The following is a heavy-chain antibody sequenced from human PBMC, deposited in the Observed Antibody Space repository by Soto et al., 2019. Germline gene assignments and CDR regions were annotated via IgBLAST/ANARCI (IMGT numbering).Heavy chain of an antibody. CDR3: RVGVAD. CDR1: GFNFSAYG. D-gene: IGHD1-26*01. J-gene: IGHJ4*02. CDR2: LSFDASKK. V-gene: IGHV3-30*03. Sequence: QVQLVESGGGVVQPGRSLRLSCAASGFNFSAYGMHWVRQAPGTGLELVALLSFDASKKYYADSVKGRFTISRDTSRNTLYLQMNSLSVEDTAVYYCRVGVADWGQGTLVTVSS.